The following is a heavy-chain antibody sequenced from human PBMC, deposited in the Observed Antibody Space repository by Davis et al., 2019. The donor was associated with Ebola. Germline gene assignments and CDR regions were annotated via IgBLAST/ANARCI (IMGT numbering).Heavy chain of an antibody. Sequence: AASVKVSCKASGFTFIDYGITWVRQPPGQGLEWMGWISAYNGNTNSAQKPQGRVTMTSDTSTTTAYLELRSLRYADTAGYYCARDGSLLSFGELFVARWGMDVWGQGTTVTVPS. CDR1: GFTFIDYG. D-gene: IGHD3-10*01. J-gene: IGHJ6*02. V-gene: IGHV1-18*04. CDR3: ARDGSLLSFGELFVARWGMDV. CDR2: ISAYNGNT.